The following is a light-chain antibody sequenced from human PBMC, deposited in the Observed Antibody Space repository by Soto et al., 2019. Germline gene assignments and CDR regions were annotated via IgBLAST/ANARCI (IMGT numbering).Light chain of an antibody. J-gene: IGLJ3*02. Sequence: QLVLTQPPSVSGAPGQRVTISCTGSSSNIGAGFDVHWYQQLPGTAPKLLIYGNNNRPSGVPDRFSGSKSGTSASLAITGLQAEDEADYYCQSYDSSLGRVFGGGTKVTVL. CDR1: SSNIGAGFD. V-gene: IGLV1-40*01. CDR3: QSYDSSLGRV. CDR2: GNN.